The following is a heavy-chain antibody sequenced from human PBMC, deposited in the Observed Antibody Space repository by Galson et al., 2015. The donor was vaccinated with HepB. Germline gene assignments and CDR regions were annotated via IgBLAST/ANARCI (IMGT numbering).Heavy chain of an antibody. Sequence: SVKVSCKASGFTFRSTSVQWVRQARGQRLEWMGWIVVGSGHTNYAQKFQERVIITRDMSTTTAYMELSSLRSDDTAVYYCAADTSSGNSVPPPGYWGQGTLVTVSS. D-gene: IGHD3-10*01. CDR1: GFTFRSTS. CDR2: IVVGSGHT. V-gene: IGHV1-58*01. J-gene: IGHJ4*02. CDR3: AADTSSGNSVPPPGY.